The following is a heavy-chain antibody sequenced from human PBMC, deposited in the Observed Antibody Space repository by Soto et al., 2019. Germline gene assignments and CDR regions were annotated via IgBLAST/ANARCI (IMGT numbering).Heavy chain of an antibody. J-gene: IGHJ4*02. CDR2: ISWNSGKV. V-gene: IGHV3-9*01. CDR3: XKMXTXXSSGXYQGGFDC. CDR1: GFTFEDYA. D-gene: IGHD6-19*01. Sequence: EMHLVESGGGLVQPGRSLTISCAASGFTFEDYAMHWVRQAPGKGLEWVSGISWNSGKVIYADSVKGRFTISRDNAXXXXFXQXNXLXXXXTXXXXCXKMXTXXSSGXYQGGFDCWGQVTLVTVSS.